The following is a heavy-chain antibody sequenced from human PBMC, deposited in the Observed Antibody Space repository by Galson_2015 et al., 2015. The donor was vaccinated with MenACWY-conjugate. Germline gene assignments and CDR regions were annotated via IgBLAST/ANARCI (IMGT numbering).Heavy chain of an antibody. Sequence: CAISGDSVSRSSAAWNWIRQSPSRGLEWLGRTYFRFKWFNDYAESVKSRITIEADTSKNQFSLHLNSVTPDDPAVYYCTTGDGYNLSHGSASRSYSNGMDGWGQGTTVTVSS. J-gene: IGHJ6*02. CDR3: TTGDGYNLSHGSASRSYSNGMDG. V-gene: IGHV6-1*01. D-gene: IGHD5-24*01. CDR1: GDSVSRSSAA. CDR2: TYFRFKWFN.